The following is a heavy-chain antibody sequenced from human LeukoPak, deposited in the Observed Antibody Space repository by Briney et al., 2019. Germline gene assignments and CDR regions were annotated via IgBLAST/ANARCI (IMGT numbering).Heavy chain of an antibody. CDR3: ARARITLNYYDSVGYPYYYFDY. CDR1: GYTFTGYY. CDR2: INPNSGGT. V-gene: IGHV1-2*02. J-gene: IGHJ4*02. D-gene: IGHD3-22*01. Sequence: PGASVKVSCKASGYTFTGYYMHWVRQAPGQGLEWMGWINPNSGGTNYAQKFQGRVTMTRDTSISTAYMELSRLRSDDTAVYYCARARITLNYYDSVGYPYYYFDYWGQGTLVTVSS.